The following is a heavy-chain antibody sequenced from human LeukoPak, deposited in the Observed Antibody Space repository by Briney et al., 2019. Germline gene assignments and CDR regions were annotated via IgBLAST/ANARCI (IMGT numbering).Heavy chain of an antibody. V-gene: IGHV4-4*07. CDR3: AREEFHYDSSGYYERWYFDL. D-gene: IGHD3-22*01. CDR2: IYTSGNT. J-gene: IGHJ2*01. CDR1: GGSISSYY. Sequence: IPSETLSLTCTVSGGSISSYYWSWIRQPAGKGLEWIGRIYTSGNTNYNPSLKSRVTMSVDTSKNQFSLKLSSVTAADTAVYYCAREEFHYDSSGYYERWYFDLWGRSTLVTVSS.